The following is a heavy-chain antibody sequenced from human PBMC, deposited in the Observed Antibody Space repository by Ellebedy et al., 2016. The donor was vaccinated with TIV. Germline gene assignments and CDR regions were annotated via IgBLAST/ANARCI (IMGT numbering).Heavy chain of an antibody. J-gene: IGHJ4*02. CDR3: ARRFCSGGSCKVDY. D-gene: IGHD2-15*01. CDR2: INPSSGSA. Sequence: ASVKVSCKASGYTFISYSIHWMRQAPGQGPEWVGIINPSSGSAYSAQKLRGRVTVTTDTSTSTVYMEMRSLTSEDTAVYFCARRFCSGGSCKVDYWGQGTQVTVSS. CDR1: GYTFISYS. V-gene: IGHV1-46*04.